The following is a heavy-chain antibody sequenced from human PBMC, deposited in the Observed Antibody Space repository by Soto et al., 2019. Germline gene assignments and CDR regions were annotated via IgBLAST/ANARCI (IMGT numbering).Heavy chain of an antibody. D-gene: IGHD2-21*02. Sequence: DSMQGRLSISRDNSKNTAYLQMDSLRPEDTAVYHCARACGGDCAGAFDIWGQGTVVTVSS. J-gene: IGHJ3*02. V-gene: IGHV3-30*07. CDR3: ARACGGDCAGAFDI.